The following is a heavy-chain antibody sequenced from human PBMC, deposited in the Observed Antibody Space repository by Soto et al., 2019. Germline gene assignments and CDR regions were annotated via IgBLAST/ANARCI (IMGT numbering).Heavy chain of an antibody. CDR1: GFTFSNYA. CDR3: AKTDKFNSQSSGWANRFDS. CDR2: ITSGGDT. V-gene: IGHV3-23*01. D-gene: IGHD6-19*01. J-gene: IGHJ4*02. Sequence: EVQLLESGGGLVQPGGSLRLFCAASGFTFSNYAMTWVRQAPGKGLEWVSTITSGGDTYFGDTVKGRFTISRDISKSTLYLQMDSLRAEDPAVYYCAKTDKFNSQSSGWANRFDSWGQGTLVTVSS.